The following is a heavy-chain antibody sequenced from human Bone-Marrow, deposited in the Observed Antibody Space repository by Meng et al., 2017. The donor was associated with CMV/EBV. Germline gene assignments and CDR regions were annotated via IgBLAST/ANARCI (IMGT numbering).Heavy chain of an antibody. CDR1: GFTVSSTY. V-gene: IGHV3-66*02. CDR3: AREPVCSSTSCIHYFDY. Sequence: GESLKISCAASGFTVSSTYMNWVRQAPGKGLEWVSVIDPAGGAYYADSVKGRFSISRDNSKNTLYLQIDSLRTEDTSVYYCAREPVCSSTSCIHYFDYWGQGTLVTVSS. D-gene: IGHD2-2*01. CDR2: IDPAGGA. J-gene: IGHJ4*02.